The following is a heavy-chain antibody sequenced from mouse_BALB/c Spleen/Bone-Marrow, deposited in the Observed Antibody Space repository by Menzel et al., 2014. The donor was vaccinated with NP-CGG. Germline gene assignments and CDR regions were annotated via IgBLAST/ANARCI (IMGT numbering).Heavy chain of an antibody. Sequence: LQQSGPELVKPGALVKISCKASGYTFTSYDINWVKQRPGQGLEWIGWIYPGDGSSKYNEKFKGKATLTADKSSSTAYMQLRSLTSENAAVYFCGCWGDRSGYGFAYWGQGTLVTVSA. CDR2: IYPGDGSS. D-gene: IGHD3-2*01. J-gene: IGHJ3*01. CDR1: GYTFTSYD. CDR3: GCWGDRSGYGFAY. V-gene: IGHV1S33*01.